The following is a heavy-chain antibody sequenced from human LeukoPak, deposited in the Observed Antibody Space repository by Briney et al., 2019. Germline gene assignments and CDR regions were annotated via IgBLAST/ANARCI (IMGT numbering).Heavy chain of an antibody. V-gene: IGHV1-69*13. CDR3: MRGRDAYKSNTFDI. D-gene: IGHD5-24*01. Sequence: SVKLSCKAFGGTFSSHSISWVRQAPGQGLEWMGGIIPIFGTSNYAQRFQGRVTISADESTSTAYMELSSLRSEDTAVYYCMRGRDAYKSNTFDIWGQGTMVTVSS. CDR1: GGTFSSHS. CDR2: IIPIFGTS. J-gene: IGHJ3*02.